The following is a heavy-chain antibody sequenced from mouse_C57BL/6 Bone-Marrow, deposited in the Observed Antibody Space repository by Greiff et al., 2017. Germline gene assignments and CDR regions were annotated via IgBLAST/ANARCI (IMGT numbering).Heavy chain of an antibody. CDR3: TTGFITTVVRAMDY. CDR1: GYTFTSYD. V-gene: IGHV1-85*01. Sequence: QVQLQQSGPELVKPGASVKLSCKASGYTFTSYDINWVKQRPGQGLEWIGWIYPRDGSTKYNEKFKGKATLTVDTSSSTAYMELHSLTSEDSAVYFCTTGFITTVVRAMDYWGQGTSVTVSS. J-gene: IGHJ4*01. D-gene: IGHD1-1*01. CDR2: IYPRDGST.